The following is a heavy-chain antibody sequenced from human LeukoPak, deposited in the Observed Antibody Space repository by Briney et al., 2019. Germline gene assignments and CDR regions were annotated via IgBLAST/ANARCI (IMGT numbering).Heavy chain of an antibody. CDR1: GFTFSDYS. V-gene: IGHV3-48*01. J-gene: IGHJ5*02. D-gene: IGHD3-10*01. Sequence: GGSLRLSCAASGFTFSDYSMNWVRQAPGEGLEWLSYITSTSDTIYYADSVKGRFTSSRDNAKNSVYLQMNSLRAEDTAVYYCASSFCPEVAIGPMVRGVRETCNWFDPWGQGTLVTVSS. CDR2: ITSTSDTI. CDR3: ASSFCPEVAIGPMVRGVRETCNWFDP.